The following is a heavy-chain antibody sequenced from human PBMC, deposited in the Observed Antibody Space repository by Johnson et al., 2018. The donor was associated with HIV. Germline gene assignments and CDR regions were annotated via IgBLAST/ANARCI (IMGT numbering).Heavy chain of an antibody. V-gene: IGHV3-30*18. CDR3: AKGLMRGAFDI. CDR2: ISYDGINK. J-gene: IGHJ3*02. Sequence: QEQLVESGGGLVQPGRSLRLSCAASGFTFSSYGMHWVRQAPGKGLEWVAVISYDGINKYYADSVKGRFTISRDNSKNTLYLQMNSLRAEDTAVYYCAKGLMRGAFDIWGQGTMVTVSS. D-gene: IGHD2-8*01. CDR1: GFTFSSYG.